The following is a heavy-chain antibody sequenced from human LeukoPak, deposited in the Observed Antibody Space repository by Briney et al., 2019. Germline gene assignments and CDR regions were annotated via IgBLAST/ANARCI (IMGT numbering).Heavy chain of an antibody. J-gene: IGHJ4*02. CDR1: GFTFSSDA. CDR3: AKGGAQV. CDR2: ISSSGGSA. Sequence: GGSLRLSCAASGFTFSSDAMRWVRQAPGKGLEWVSAISSSGGSAYYADSVRGRFIISRDSSKNTLYLQMNSLRVEDTAVYYCAKGGAQVGGQGTLVTVSS. D-gene: IGHD1-26*01. V-gene: IGHV3-23*01.